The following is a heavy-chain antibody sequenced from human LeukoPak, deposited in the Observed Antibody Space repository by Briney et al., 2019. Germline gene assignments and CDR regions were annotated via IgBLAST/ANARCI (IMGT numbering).Heavy chain of an antibody. J-gene: IGHJ3*02. CDR1: GFTFSSYA. CDR3: AKDRLGIAVAGDAFDI. V-gene: IGHV3-23*01. CDR2: ISGSDSST. Sequence: GGPLRLSCAASGFTFSSYAMSWVPQPPGKGLECVSAISGSDSSTYYADSVKGRFTISRDNSKNTLYLQMNSLRAEDTAVYYCAKDRLGIAVAGDAFDIWGQGTMVTVSS. D-gene: IGHD6-19*01.